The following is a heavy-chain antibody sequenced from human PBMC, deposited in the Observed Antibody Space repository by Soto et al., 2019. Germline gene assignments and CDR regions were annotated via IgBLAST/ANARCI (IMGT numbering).Heavy chain of an antibody. CDR2: ISAYNGNT. J-gene: IGHJ5*02. Sequence: QVQLVQSGAEVKKPGASVKVSCKASGYTFTSYGISWVRQAPGQGLEWMGWISAYNGNTNYAQKLQGRVTMTTDTSTSTAYMELRSLRSDDTAVYYRARVQWVVVRYGGPNWFDPWGQGTLVTVSS. D-gene: IGHD2-15*01. V-gene: IGHV1-18*04. CDR1: GYTFTSYG. CDR3: ARVQWVVVRYGGPNWFDP.